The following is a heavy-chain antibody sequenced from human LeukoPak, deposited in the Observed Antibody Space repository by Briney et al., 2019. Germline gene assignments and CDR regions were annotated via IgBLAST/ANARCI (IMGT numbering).Heavy chain of an antibody. CDR3: ARVRDRSGWLWFDP. Sequence: PGGSLRLSCAASGFTFTNYFMSWVRQAPGKGLEWVANINEDGSGRYYVDSVKGRFTISRDNGKNSLSLQMNSLRAGDTAVYYCARVRDRSGWLWFDPWGQGTLVTVSS. V-gene: IGHV3-7*01. D-gene: IGHD6-19*01. CDR2: INEDGSGR. J-gene: IGHJ5*02. CDR1: GFTFTNYF.